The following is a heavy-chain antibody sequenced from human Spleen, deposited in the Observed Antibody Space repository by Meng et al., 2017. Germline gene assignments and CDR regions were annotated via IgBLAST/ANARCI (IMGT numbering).Heavy chain of an antibody. CDR2: INHSGST. CDR3: ASGPRGPDQMYYFDY. Sequence: QGEHKHGGAGLLKPSRTLSPTCVVSGGSFRDYYWSWIRQPPGKGLEWIGEINHSGSTNYNPSLESRATISVDKSKNQFSLKLSSVTAADTAVYYCASGPRGPDQMYYFDYWGQGTLVTVSS. V-gene: IGHV4-34*01. D-gene: IGHD1-14*01. J-gene: IGHJ4*02. CDR1: GGSFRDYY.